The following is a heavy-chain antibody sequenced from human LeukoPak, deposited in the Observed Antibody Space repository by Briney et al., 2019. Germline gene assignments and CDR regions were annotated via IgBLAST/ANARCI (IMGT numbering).Heavy chain of an antibody. Sequence: GGSLRLSCAASGFTFSSYSMNWVRQAPGKGLEWVSSISSSSSYIYYADSVKGRFTISRDNAKNSLYLQMNSLRAEDTAVYYCARDGPLTYGGYAYAYWGQGTLVTVSS. CDR2: ISSSSSYI. D-gene: IGHD5-12*01. J-gene: IGHJ4*02. CDR1: GFTFSSYS. V-gene: IGHV3-21*01. CDR3: ARDGPLTYGGYAYAY.